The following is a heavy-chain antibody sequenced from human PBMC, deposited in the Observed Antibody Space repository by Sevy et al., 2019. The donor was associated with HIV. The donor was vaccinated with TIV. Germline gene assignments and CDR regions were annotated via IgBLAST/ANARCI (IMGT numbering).Heavy chain of an antibody. CDR2: ISGSGGST. CDR3: ARGGNWNYALDY. CDR1: GFTFSSYA. Sequence: GGSLRLSCAASGFTFSSYAMSWVRQAPGKGLEWVSAISGSGGSTYYADSVKGRFTISSDNSKNTLYLQMNSLRAEDTAVYYCARGGNWNYALDYWGQGTLVTVSS. D-gene: IGHD1-7*01. J-gene: IGHJ4*02. V-gene: IGHV3-23*01.